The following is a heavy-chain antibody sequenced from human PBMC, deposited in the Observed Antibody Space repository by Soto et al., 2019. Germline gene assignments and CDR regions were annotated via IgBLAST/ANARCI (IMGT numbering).Heavy chain of an antibody. CDR2: IRSKAYGGTT. Sequence: GGSLRLSCTASGFTFGDYAMSWFRQAPGKGLEWVGFIRSKAYGGTTEYAASVKGRFTISRDDSKSIAYLQMNSLKTEDTAVYYCTRVYYGDYSHSFDYWGQGTLVTVYS. D-gene: IGHD4-17*01. V-gene: IGHV3-49*03. CDR3: TRVYYGDYSHSFDY. J-gene: IGHJ4*02. CDR1: GFTFGDYA.